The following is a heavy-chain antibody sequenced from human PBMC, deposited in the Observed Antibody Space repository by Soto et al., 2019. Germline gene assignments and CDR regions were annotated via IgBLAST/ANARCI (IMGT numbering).Heavy chain of an antibody. CDR1: GFTFSSYD. V-gene: IGHV3-13*01. Sequence: PGGSLRLSCAASGFTFSSYDMHWVRQATGKGLEWVSAIGTAGDTYYPGSVKGRFTISRENAKNSLYLQMNSLRAGDTAVYYCARSGMRAAVAGNYMDVWGKGTTVTVSS. CDR2: IGTAGDT. D-gene: IGHD6-19*01. CDR3: ARSGMRAAVAGNYMDV. J-gene: IGHJ6*03.